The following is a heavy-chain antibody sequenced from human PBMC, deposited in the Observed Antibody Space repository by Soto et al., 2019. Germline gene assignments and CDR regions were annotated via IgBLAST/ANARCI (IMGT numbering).Heavy chain of an antibody. CDR3: ARENCGGGDCSTIDY. J-gene: IGHJ4*02. V-gene: IGHV4-30-4*01. Sequence: QVRLQESGPGLVKPSETLSLTCSVSGGSISVGDYYWSWIRQPPGKGLEWIGYIYNNGYTDYNPSLQRRVSISVDTSKNQFYLRLSSVTAADTAVYYCARENCGGGDCSTIDYWGQGTLATVSS. CDR1: GGSISVGDYY. CDR2: IYNNGYT. D-gene: IGHD2-21*01.